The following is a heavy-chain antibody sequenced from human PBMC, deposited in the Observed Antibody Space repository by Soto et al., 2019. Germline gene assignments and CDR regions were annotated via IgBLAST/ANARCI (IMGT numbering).Heavy chain of an antibody. CDR3: ARYITMARGVKKGYNWFDP. CDR2: IYHSGST. J-gene: IGHJ5*02. Sequence: ETLSLTCAVSGGSISSSNWWSWVRQPPGKGLEWIGEIYHSGSTNYNPSLKSRVTISVDKSKNQFSLKLSSVTAADTAVYYCARYITMARGVKKGYNWFDPWGQGTLVTVSS. V-gene: IGHV4-4*02. D-gene: IGHD3-10*01. CDR1: GGSISSSNW.